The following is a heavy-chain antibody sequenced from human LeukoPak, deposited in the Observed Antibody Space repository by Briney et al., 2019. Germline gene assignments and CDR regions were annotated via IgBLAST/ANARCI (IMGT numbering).Heavy chain of an antibody. CDR3: ARVGTQRTGGVDY. Sequence: SETLSLTCTVSGGSISSVDYYWSWIRQPPGKGLEWIGYIYYSGSTNYNPSLKSRVTISVDTSKNQFSLKLSSVTAADTAVYYCARVGTQRTGGVDYWGQGTLVTVCS. V-gene: IGHV4-61*08. J-gene: IGHJ4*02. D-gene: IGHD7-27*01. CDR1: GGSISSVDYY. CDR2: IYYSGST.